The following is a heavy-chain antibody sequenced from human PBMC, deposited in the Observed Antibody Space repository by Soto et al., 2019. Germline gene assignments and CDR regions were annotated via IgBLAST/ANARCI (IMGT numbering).Heavy chain of an antibody. Sequence: SETLSLTCTVSGGSISSGGYYWSWVRQFPGKGLEWIGYIYYSGTTHYNPSLKSRISMSIDTSRNQFSLRLNSVTAADTAVYYCARDVTTKDFFDYWGQGSPVTVSS. V-gene: IGHV4-31*03. CDR1: GGSISSGGYY. CDR2: IYYSGTT. D-gene: IGHD1-1*01. J-gene: IGHJ4*02. CDR3: ARDVTTKDFFDY.